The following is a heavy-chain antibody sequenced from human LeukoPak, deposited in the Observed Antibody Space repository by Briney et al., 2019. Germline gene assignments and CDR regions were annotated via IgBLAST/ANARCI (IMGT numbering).Heavy chain of an antibody. J-gene: IGHJ4*02. CDR3: ARRGDSDFRID. D-gene: IGHD2-21*02. CDR1: RHSFHSQW. Sequence: GGSLKISCKAPRHSFHSQWIGWVRQMPGKGLQWMGIIYPGDSDTRYSSSFQGQVTISADTSISAAYLQWNSLEASDTAIYYCARRGDSDFRIDWGQGTLVTVSS. CDR2: IYPGDSDT. V-gene: IGHV5-51*01.